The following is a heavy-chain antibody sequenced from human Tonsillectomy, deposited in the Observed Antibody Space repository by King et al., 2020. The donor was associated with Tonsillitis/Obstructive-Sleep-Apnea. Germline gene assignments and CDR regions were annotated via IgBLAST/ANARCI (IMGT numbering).Heavy chain of an antibody. CDR2: IYPGDSDT. CDR1: GYSFTSYW. J-gene: IGHJ3*02. CDR3: ARLVRRVAAKAVDI. V-gene: IGHV5-51*01. D-gene: IGHD2-15*01. Sequence: VQLVESGAEVKKSGESLTISCKAFGYSFTSYWIGWVRQMPGKGLEWMGTIYPGDSDTRYSPSFQGQVTISADKPISTAYLQWSSLKASDTAMYYCARLVRRVAAKAVDIWGQATMVTVSS.